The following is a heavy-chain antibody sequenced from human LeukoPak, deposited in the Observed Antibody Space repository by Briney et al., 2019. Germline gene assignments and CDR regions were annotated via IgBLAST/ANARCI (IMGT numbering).Heavy chain of an antibody. D-gene: IGHD2-2*01. J-gene: IGHJ4*02. CDR2: IDTDGSST. V-gene: IGHV3-74*01. CDR1: GFTVSSNY. Sequence: GGSLRLSCAASGFTVSSNYMSWVRQAPGKGLEWVSRIDTDGSSTNYADSVKGRITISRDNARNTLYLQMNSLRAEDTAVYYCARAPLGSPMDYWGQGTLVTVSS. CDR3: ARAPLGSPMDY.